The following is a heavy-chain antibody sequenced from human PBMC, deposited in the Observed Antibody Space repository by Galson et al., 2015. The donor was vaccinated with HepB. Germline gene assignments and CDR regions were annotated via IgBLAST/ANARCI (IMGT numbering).Heavy chain of an antibody. CDR2: ITGSGAGT. D-gene: IGHD4-23*01. Sequence: SLRLSCAASGFTFSNYAMSWVRQAPGKGLEWVSGITGSGAGTHYADSVKGRFTISRDNSKNTLYLQMNSLRAEETAVYYCAKDYGGNLYDYWGQGTLVTVS. J-gene: IGHJ4*02. CDR1: GFTFSNYA. V-gene: IGHV3-23*01. CDR3: AKDYGGNLYDY.